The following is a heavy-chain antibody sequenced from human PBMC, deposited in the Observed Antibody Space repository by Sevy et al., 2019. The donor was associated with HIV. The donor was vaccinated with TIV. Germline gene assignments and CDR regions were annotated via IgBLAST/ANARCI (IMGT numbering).Heavy chain of an antibody. Sequence: ASVKVSCKASGYTFTGYYMHWVRQAPGQGLEWMGWINPNSGGTNYAQNFQGRVTMTRDTSISTAYMELSRLRSDDTAVYYCARVRIAAAGPHFDYWGQGTLVTVSS. J-gene: IGHJ4*02. D-gene: IGHD6-13*01. V-gene: IGHV1-2*02. CDR1: GYTFTGYY. CDR3: ARVRIAAAGPHFDY. CDR2: INPNSGGT.